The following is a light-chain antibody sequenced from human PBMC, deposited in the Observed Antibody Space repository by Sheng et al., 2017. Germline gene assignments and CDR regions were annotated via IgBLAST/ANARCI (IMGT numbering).Light chain of an antibody. CDR2: AAS. Sequence: DIQMAQSPSSVSASVGDTVSITCRASQAIYSWLGWYQLKPGKAPKLLMYAASRLKXDVPSRFSGSGSGTDFNLTISGLQPEDFGTYYCQQADSPPLTFGGGTKVEIK. V-gene: IGKV1D-12*01. CDR1: QAIYSW. CDR3: QQADSPPLT. J-gene: IGKJ4*01.